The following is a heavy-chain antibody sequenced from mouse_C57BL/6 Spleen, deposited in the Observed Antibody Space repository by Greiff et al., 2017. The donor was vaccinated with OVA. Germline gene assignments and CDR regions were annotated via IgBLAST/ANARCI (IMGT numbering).Heavy chain of an antibody. V-gene: IGHV5-6*01. D-gene: IGHD2-3*01. J-gene: IGHJ4*01. CDR3: ARQGLLSYAMDY. CDR1: GFTFSSYG. Sequence: EVQLQQSGGGLVKPGGSLTLTCAASGFTFSSYGMSWFRQTPAKKLVWVATITSDGSYTYYPPTVKGRLSISRDKAKNTLSLQMSSLNSEDTAMYYCARQGLLSYAMDYWGQGTSVTVSS. CDR2: ITSDGSYT.